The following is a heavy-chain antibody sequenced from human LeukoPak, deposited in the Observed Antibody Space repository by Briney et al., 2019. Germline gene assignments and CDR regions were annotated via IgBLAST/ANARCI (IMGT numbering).Heavy chain of an antibody. D-gene: IGHD5-18*01. Sequence: GGSLRLSCAASGFTFSSYGMHWVRQAPGKGLEWVAFIRYDGSNKYYADSVKGRFTISRDNSKNTLYLQMNSLRAEDTAVYYCARDREPWIQLVGFDYWGQGTLVTVSS. CDR3: ARDREPWIQLVGFDY. J-gene: IGHJ4*02. CDR2: IRYDGSNK. V-gene: IGHV3-30*02. CDR1: GFTFSSYG.